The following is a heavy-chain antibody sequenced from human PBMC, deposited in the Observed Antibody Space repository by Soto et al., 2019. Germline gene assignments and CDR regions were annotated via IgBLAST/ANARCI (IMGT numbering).Heavy chain of an antibody. J-gene: IGHJ4*02. CDR2: VYYRGAT. CDR1: GDSIRSSSFW. Sequence: SETLSLTCTVSGDSIRSSSFWWGWIRQPPGKGLEWIGNVYYRGATYYNPSLKSRVTISIDTSKQQFSLKLNSVTAADTAVYYCARIVIATATQFDRWGQGALVTVSS. D-gene: IGHD2-21*01. V-gene: IGHV4-39*01. CDR3: ARIVIATATQFDR.